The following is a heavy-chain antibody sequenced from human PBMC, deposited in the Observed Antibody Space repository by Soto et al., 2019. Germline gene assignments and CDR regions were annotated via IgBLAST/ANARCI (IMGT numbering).Heavy chain of an antibody. V-gene: IGHV1-18*01. CDR2: ISAYDDKT. J-gene: IGHJ4*02. D-gene: IGHD6-19*01. CDR1: GYPFTSYG. Sequence: QVPLVQSGAEVKKPGASVKVSCKTSGYPFTSYGINWVRQAPGQGPEWMGWISAYDDKTIYSQKFQGRVTLTADTSTPTAYMELRGLRFDGTAVYYCARDRLIAVTGLIRNWGQGTLVPVSS. CDR3: ARDRLIAVTGLIRN.